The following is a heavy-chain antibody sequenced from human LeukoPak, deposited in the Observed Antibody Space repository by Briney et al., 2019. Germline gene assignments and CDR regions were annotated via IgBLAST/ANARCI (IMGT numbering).Heavy chain of an antibody. CDR1: GFTFSSYE. V-gene: IGHV3-48*03. J-gene: IGHJ4*02. D-gene: IGHD2-2*01. Sequence: RPGGSLRLSCAASGFTFSSYEMNWVRQAPGKGLEWVSYISAGSGTIFYADSVKGRFTISRDNAKNSLYLQMNSLRAEDTAVYYCSRDRHCIGSTCYGLWGQGTRVTVSS. CDR2: ISAGSGTI. CDR3: SRDRHCIGSTCYGL.